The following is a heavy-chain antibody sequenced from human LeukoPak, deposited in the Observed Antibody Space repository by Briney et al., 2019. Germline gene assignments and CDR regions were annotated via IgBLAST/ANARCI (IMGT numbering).Heavy chain of an antibody. CDR2: IHISGNT. J-gene: IGHJ4*02. V-gene: IGHV4-4*07. CDR3: ARDPTTVSTFFDY. D-gene: IGHD4-11*01. Sequence: SETLSLTCTVSASSINSYYWSWIRQPAGEGMEWIGRIHISGNTNYNPSLISRVSMSIDTSKNRFSLRLKSVTAADTAVYYCARDPTTVSTFFDYWGQGTLVAVSS. CDR1: ASSINSYY.